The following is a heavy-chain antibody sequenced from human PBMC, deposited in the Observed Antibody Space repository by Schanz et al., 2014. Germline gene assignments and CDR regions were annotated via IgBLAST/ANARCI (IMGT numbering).Heavy chain of an antibody. CDR2: ITYNGGTI. Sequence: EVQLVESGGGLVQPGGSLRLSCAASGITFSSHSFNWVRQAPGKGLEWISYITYNGGTIYYADSVKGRFTISRDNAKNTLYLQMNSLRAEDTAVYYCAKGRFGELSAFDIWGQGTMXTVSS. CDR3: AKGRFGELSAFDI. V-gene: IGHV3-48*01. J-gene: IGHJ3*02. CDR1: GITFSSHS. D-gene: IGHD3-10*01.